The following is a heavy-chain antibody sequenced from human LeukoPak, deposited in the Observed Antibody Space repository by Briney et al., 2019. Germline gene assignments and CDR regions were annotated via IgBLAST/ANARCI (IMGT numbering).Heavy chain of an antibody. D-gene: IGHD7-27*01. CDR1: AFTFSDYS. CDR3: AREDDSWGPNNLDL. Sequence: GGSLRLSCAASAFTFSDYSMNWVRQTPGKGLEWISYIDTSSSTMYYADSVMGRFTISRDNAKESLYLQMNSLRDEDTAVYYCAREDDSWGPNNLDLWGQGTMVTVSS. V-gene: IGHV3-48*02. J-gene: IGHJ3*01. CDR2: IDTSSSTM.